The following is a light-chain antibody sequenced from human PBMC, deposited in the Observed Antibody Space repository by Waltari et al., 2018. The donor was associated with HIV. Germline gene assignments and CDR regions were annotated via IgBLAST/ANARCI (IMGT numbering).Light chain of an antibody. J-gene: IGLJ3*02. Sequence: QSALTQPASVSGSLGQSITFSCTGTSSDIGSYNYVSWYQQHPGKAPKIIIYDVTNRPSGVSNRFSGSKSGNTASLTISGLQAEDEADYYCTSFTSGSAWVFGGGTMLTVL. V-gene: IGLV2-14*03. CDR3: TSFTSGSAWV. CDR1: SSDIGSYNY. CDR2: DVT.